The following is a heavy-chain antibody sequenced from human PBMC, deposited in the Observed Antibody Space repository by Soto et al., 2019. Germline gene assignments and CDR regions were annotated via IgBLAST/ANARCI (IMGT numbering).Heavy chain of an antibody. CDR3: AHRRFGGACLPSFSTLYYYGMDV. J-gene: IGHJ6*02. Sequence: QITLKESGPTLVKPTQTLTLTCTFSGFSLNTGGLGVGWIRQPPGKALEWLALIYGDVDKRYSPSLKSRSRTTKHTSHTLLVFKKSNMDPVDTSTYYYAHRRFGGACLPSFSTLYYYGMDVWGQGATVPV. D-gene: IGHD2-21*02. CDR2: IYGDVDK. V-gene: IGHV2-5*02. CDR1: GFSLNTGGLG.